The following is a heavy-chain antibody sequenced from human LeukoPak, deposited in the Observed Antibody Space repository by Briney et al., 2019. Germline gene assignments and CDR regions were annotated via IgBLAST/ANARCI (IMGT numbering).Heavy chain of an antibody. CDR3: ASPAKGAYYYYYMDV. CDR2: ISTYNGNT. Sequence: ASVKDSCKTSGYSFHPYGLTWVRQAPGQGLEWMGWISTYNGNTNYAQKFQGRVSMTTDTSTNTAYLELRGLRSSDTAVYFCASPAKGAYYYYYMDVWGKGTTVTVSS. V-gene: IGHV1-18*01. J-gene: IGHJ6*03. D-gene: IGHD2-2*01. CDR1: GYSFHPYG.